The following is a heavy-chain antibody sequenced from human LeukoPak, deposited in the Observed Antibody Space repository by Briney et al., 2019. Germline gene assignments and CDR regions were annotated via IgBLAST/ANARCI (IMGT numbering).Heavy chain of an antibody. V-gene: IGHV3-21*01. D-gene: IGHD6-6*01. CDR1: GFTFSSYS. CDR2: INSSSSYI. CDR3: AREYSSSSTPGY. J-gene: IGHJ4*02. Sequence: PGGSLRLSCAASGFTFSSYSRNWVRQAPGKGLEWVSSINSSSSYIYYADSVKGRFTISRDNAKNSLYLQMTSLRAEDTAVYYCAREYSSSSTPGYWGQETLVTVSS.